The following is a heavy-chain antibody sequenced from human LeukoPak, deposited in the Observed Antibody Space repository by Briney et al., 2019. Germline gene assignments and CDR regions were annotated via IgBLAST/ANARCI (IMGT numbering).Heavy chain of an antibody. Sequence: GASVKVSCKASGGTFSSYAISWVRQAPGQGLEWMGGIIPIFGTANYAQKFQGRVTITADESTSTAYMELSSLRSEDTAVYYCAIPDYGDYNDNWFAPWGQGTLVTVSS. D-gene: IGHD4-17*01. CDR3: AIPDYGDYNDNWFAP. CDR2: IIPIFGTA. CDR1: GGTFSSYA. V-gene: IGHV1-69*13. J-gene: IGHJ5*02.